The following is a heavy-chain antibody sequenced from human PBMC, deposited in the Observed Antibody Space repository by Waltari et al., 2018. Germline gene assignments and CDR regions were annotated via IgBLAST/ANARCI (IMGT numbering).Heavy chain of an antibody. V-gene: IGHV4-34*01. CDR2: INHSGST. J-gene: IGHJ4*02. CDR3: AREPNAGY. CDR1: GGSFSGYY. Sequence: AGLLKPSETLSLTCAVYGGSFSGYYWSWIRQPPGKGLEWIGEINHSGSTNYNPSLKSRVTMTTDTSTSTAYMELRSLRSDDTAVYYCAREPNAGYWGQGTLVTVSS. D-gene: IGHD2-8*01.